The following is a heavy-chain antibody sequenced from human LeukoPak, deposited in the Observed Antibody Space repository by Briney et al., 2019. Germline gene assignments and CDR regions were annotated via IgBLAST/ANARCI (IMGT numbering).Heavy chain of an antibody. CDR2: INHSGST. V-gene: IGHV4-34*01. D-gene: IGHD2-2*01. CDR3: ARGNIVVVPAAGYYFDY. Sequence: SETLSLTCAVYGGSFSGYYWSWIRQPPGKGLEWIGEINHSGSTNYNPSLKSRVTISVDTSKNQFSLKLSSATAADTAVYYCARGNIVVVPAAGYYFDYWGQGTLVTVSS. J-gene: IGHJ4*02. CDR1: GGSFSGYY.